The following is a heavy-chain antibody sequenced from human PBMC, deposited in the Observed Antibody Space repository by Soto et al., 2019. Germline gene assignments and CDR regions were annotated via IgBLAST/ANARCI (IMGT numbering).Heavy chain of an antibody. Sequence: QVQLVQSGAEVTKPGASVKVSCKASGYIFTSYGISWVRQAPGQGLEWMGWISAYNGNTNYAQKLQGRVTMTTYSSTSTAYMWLRSLRNDDTAVYYWARDPSPMDYWGQGTRVTVSS. J-gene: IGHJ4*02. CDR3: ARDPSPMDY. CDR2: ISAYNGNT. CDR1: GYIFTSYG. V-gene: IGHV1-18*01.